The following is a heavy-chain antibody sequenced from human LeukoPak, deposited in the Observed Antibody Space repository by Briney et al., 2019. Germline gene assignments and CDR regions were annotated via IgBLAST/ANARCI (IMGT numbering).Heavy chain of an antibody. V-gene: IGHV1-2*02. J-gene: IGHJ6*02. CDR2: INPNSGGT. CDR3: ARGSFWSGYTWDYYGMDV. D-gene: IGHD3-3*01. Sequence: ASVKVSCKASGYTFTGYYMHWVRQAPGQGREWMGWINPNSGGTNYAQKFQGRVTMTRDTSISTAYMELSRLRSDDTAVYYCARGSFWSGYTWDYYGMDVWGQGTTVTVSS. CDR1: GYTFTGYY.